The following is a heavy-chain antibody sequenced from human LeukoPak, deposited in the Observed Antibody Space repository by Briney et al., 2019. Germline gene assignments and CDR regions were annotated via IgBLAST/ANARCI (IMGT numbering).Heavy chain of an antibody. J-gene: IGHJ4*02. Sequence: ASVKVSCKASGYTFTNYYLHWVRQAPGQGLEWMGIINPSGGTTTYAQKFQGRVTMTRDMSTSTVYMELSSLRSEDTAMYYCARDSGYWGQGTLVTVSS. CDR2: INPSGGTT. CDR3: ARDSGY. V-gene: IGHV1-46*01. CDR1: GYTFTNYY.